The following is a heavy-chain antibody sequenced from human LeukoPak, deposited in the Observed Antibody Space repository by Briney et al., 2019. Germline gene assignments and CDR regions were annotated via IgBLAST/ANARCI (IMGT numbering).Heavy chain of an antibody. Sequence: SLRLSCAASGFTFSSYPMHWVRQAPGKGLEWVSCISSGSSYTNYADSVKGRFTISRDNAKNSLYLQMNSLRAEDTAVYYCARAGTAMDVDYWGQGTLVTVSS. CDR1: GFTFSSYP. J-gene: IGHJ4*02. V-gene: IGHV3-21*04. CDR3: ARAGTAMDVDY. D-gene: IGHD5-18*01. CDR2: ISSGSSYT.